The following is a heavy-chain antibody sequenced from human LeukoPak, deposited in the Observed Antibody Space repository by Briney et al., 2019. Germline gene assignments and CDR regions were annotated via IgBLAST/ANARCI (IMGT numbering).Heavy chain of an antibody. D-gene: IGHD3-9*01. J-gene: IGHJ6*04. CDR1: GGSISSFY. V-gene: IGHV4-4*07. CDR2: IYTSGGT. CDR3: ARVRTDEFDV. Sequence: SETLSLTCTVSGGSISSFYWSWIRQPAGKGLEWIGRIYTSGGTDYNPSLKSRVIMSVDMSKNQFSLNLTSVTAADTAVYYCARVRTDEFDVWGKGTTVTVSS.